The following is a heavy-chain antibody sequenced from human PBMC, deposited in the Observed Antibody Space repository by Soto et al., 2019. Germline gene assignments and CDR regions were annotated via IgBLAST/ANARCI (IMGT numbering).Heavy chain of an antibody. CDR3: ARSYAYYYDSSGYYGGFNWFDP. CDR2: INAGNGNT. Sequence: ASVKVSCKASGYTFTSYAVHWVRQAPGQRLEWMGWINAGNGNTRYSQKFQGRVTITRDTSASTAYMELSSLRSEDTAVYYCARSYAYYYDSSGYYGGFNWFDPWGQGTLVTVSS. V-gene: IGHV1-3*01. D-gene: IGHD3-22*01. J-gene: IGHJ5*02. CDR1: GYTFTSYA.